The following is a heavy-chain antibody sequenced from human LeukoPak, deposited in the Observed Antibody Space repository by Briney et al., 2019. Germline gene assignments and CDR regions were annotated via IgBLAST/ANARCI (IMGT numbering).Heavy chain of an antibody. V-gene: IGHV3-74*01. CDR3: ATKPPMVRGVIITKGDY. CDR2: INSDGSST. Sequence: GGSLRLSCAASGFTFSSYWMHWVRQAPGKGLVWVSRINSDGSSTSYADSVKGRFTISRDNAKNTLYLQMNSLRAEDTAVYYCATKPPMVRGVIITKGDYWGQGTLVTVSS. D-gene: IGHD3-10*01. J-gene: IGHJ4*02. CDR1: GFTFSSYW.